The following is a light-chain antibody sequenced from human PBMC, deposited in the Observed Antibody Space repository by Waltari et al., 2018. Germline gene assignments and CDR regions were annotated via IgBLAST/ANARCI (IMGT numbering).Light chain of an antibody. CDR2: KVS. CDR3: SSYTSSIWV. V-gene: IGLV2-18*02. J-gene: IGLJ3*02. CDR1: SSDVGSYNR. Sequence: QSALTQPPSVSGSPGQSVTISCTGTSSDVGSYNRVSWYQQPPGTAPNLMIYKVSNRPSGVPDRFFVSKSGNTASLTISGLQAEDEADYYCSSYTSSIWVFGGGTKLTVL.